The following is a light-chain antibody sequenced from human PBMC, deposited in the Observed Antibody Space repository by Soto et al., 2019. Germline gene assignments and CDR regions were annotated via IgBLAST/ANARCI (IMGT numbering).Light chain of an antibody. Sequence: IQLTQSPSSLSASVGDRVTITCRASQGISSYLAWYQQQPGKAPKLLIYGASTLQSGVPSRFSGSGSGTDFTLTINSLQPEDLATYYCQQFNSYPQSFGGGTKEEIK. CDR2: GAS. CDR1: QGISSY. V-gene: IGKV1-9*01. J-gene: IGKJ4*01. CDR3: QQFNSYPQS.